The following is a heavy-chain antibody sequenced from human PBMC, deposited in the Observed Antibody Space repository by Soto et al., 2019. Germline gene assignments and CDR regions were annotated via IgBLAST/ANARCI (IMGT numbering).Heavy chain of an antibody. V-gene: IGHV3-48*02. J-gene: IGHJ3*02. CDR1: GFTFSTDI. CDR2: ISSSSTTI. CDR3: ARDGAVRGLGAFDI. D-gene: IGHD3-16*01. Sequence: GGSLRLSCAASGFTFSTDIMNWVRQAPGKGLEWVSYISSSSTTIYYADSVKGRFTISRDNAKNSLYLQMNSLRDEDTAVYYCARDGAVRGLGAFDIWGQGTMVTVSS.